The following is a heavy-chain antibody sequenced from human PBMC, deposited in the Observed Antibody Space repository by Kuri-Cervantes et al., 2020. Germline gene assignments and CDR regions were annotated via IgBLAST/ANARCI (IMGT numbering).Heavy chain of an antibody. CDR3: ARIHYGGNSGIDY. Sequence: GSLRISCAVYGGSFSGYYWSWIRQPPGKGLEWIGEINQGGSTHYNTSLKGRLSISVDTSKNQFSLNLSSVTAADTALYYCARIHYGGNSGIDYWGQGTLVTVSS. CDR1: GGSFSGYY. CDR2: INQGGST. D-gene: IGHD4-23*01. J-gene: IGHJ4*02. V-gene: IGHV4-34*01.